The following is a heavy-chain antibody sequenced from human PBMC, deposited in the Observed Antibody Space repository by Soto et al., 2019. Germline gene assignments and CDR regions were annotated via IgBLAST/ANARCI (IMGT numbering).Heavy chain of an antibody. CDR3: TTHIVVVVAANPFYSGYGMDV. CDR1: GFTFSGSA. V-gene: IGHV3-73*01. D-gene: IGHD2-15*01. J-gene: IGHJ6*02. Sequence: PGGSLRLSCAASGFTFSGSAMHWVRQASGKGLEWVGRIRSKANSYATAYAASVKGRFTISRDDSKNTAYLQMNSLKTEDTAVYYCTTHIVVVVAANPFYSGYGMDVWGQGTTVTVSS. CDR2: IRSKANSYAT.